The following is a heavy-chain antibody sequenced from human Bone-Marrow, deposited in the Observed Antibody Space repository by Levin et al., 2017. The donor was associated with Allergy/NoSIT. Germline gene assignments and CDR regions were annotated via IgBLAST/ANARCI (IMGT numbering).Heavy chain of an antibody. CDR2: IYWDDDK. CDR3: ADIGHRFTIFGMPVIPMVYFDH. D-gene: IGHD3-3*01. Sequence: KRSGPTLVKPTETLTLTCTFSGFSLSTSGVGVGWIRQSPGQALEWLALIYWDDDKRFSPSLKSRVTITKDTANSQVVLTVTNVDPADTATYYCADIGHRFTIFGMPVIPMVYFDHWGQGILVTVSS. CDR1: GFSLSTSGVG. J-gene: IGHJ4*02. V-gene: IGHV2-5*02.